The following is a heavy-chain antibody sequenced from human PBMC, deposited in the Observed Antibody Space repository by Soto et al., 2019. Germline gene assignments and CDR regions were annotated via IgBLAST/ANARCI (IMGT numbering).Heavy chain of an antibody. J-gene: IGHJ4*02. V-gene: IGHV4-30-4*01. CDR1: GGSISSGDYY. CDR2: IYYSGST. D-gene: IGHD3-22*01. Sequence: SETLSLTCTVSGGSISSGDYYWSWIRQPPGKGLEWIGYIYYSGSTYYNPSLKSRVTISVDTSKNQFSLKLSSVTAADTAVYYCARVPRRSLDSSGYFYWGQGTLVTVSS. CDR3: ARVPRRSLDSSGYFY.